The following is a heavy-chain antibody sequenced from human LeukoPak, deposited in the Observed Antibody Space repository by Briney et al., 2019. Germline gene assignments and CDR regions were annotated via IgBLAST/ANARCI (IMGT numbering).Heavy chain of an antibody. CDR3: ANGPHYQILTRFYKVRSHLDY. CDR1: GFTFSNYG. V-gene: IGHV3-30*02. Sequence: GGSLRLSCAASGFTFSNYGMHWVRQAPGNRLEWVAFIRYDGSNIYYADSVKGRFTISRDNSKNTLYLQMNSLRAEDTAIYYCANGPHYQILTRFYKVRSHLDYWGQGTLVTVSS. J-gene: IGHJ4*02. D-gene: IGHD3-9*01. CDR2: IRYDGSNI.